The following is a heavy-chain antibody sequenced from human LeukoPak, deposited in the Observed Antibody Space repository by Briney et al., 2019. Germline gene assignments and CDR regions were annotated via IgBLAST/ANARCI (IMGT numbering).Heavy chain of an antibody. CDR2: IRGGGSST. CDR1: GFIFSTYG. CDR3: AKASSGYYSAILG. J-gene: IGHJ4*02. V-gene: IGHV3-23*01. D-gene: IGHD3-22*01. Sequence: GGTLRLSCAASGFIFSTYGMGWVRQAPGKGLEWVSGIRGGGSSTWYADFVKGRFTISRDNGKNSLYLQMNSLRAEDTALYYCAKASSGYYSAILGWGQGTLVTVSS.